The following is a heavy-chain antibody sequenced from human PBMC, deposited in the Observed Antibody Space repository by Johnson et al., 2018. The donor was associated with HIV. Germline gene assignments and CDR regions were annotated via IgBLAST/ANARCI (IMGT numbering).Heavy chain of an antibody. D-gene: IGHD3-22*01. Sequence: VQLVESGGGVVRPGGSLRLSCAASGFTFDDYGMSWVRQAPGKGLEWVSGINWDGGSTGYADSVKGRFTISRENAKNTLYLQMNSRRAEDTAVYYCAKSAPGYDSSGYRNAFDIWGQGTMVTVSS. V-gene: IGHV3-20*04. CDR3: AKSAPGYDSSGYRNAFDI. CDR1: GFTFDDYG. J-gene: IGHJ3*02. CDR2: INWDGGST.